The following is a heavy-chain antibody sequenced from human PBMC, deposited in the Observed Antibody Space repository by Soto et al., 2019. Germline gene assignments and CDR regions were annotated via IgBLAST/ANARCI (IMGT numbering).Heavy chain of an antibody. CDR2: IIPIFGTA. D-gene: IGHD3-22*01. CDR1: GGTFSSYA. CDR3: AGDGLTPTEPTYGMDV. J-gene: IGHJ6*02. Sequence: ASVKVSCKASGGTFSSYAISWVRQAPGQGLEWMGGIIPIFGTANYAQKFQGRVTITADESTSTAYMELSSLRSEDTAVYYCAGDGLTPTEPTYGMDVWGQGTTVTVSS. V-gene: IGHV1-69*13.